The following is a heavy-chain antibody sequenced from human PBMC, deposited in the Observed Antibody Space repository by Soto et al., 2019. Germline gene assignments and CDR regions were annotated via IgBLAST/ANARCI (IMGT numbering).Heavy chain of an antibody. V-gene: IGHV3-30*18. J-gene: IGHJ4*02. CDR2: ISDDGDKR. D-gene: IGHD1-26*01. CDR1: GFTFSNYG. Sequence: GGSLRLSCVGSGFTFSNYGMHWVRQPPGKGLEWVALISDDGDKRYYADSVRGRLIISRDNSKDTQYLQMNSLGPDDTAVYFCAKARVRIVGANSFDYWGQGTPVTVS. CDR3: AKARVRIVGANSFDY.